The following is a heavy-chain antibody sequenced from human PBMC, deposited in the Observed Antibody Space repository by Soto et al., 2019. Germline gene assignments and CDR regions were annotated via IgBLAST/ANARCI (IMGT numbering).Heavy chain of an antibody. CDR1: GYGFTSYW. CDR2: IYPGDSDA. CDR3: ARPRSGSYRLDYYGMDV. Sequence: GESLKISCNGSGYGFTSYWIAWVRQMPGKGLEWMGIIYPGDSDARYSPSFQGQVTISADKSISTAYLQWSRLKASDTGMYYCARPRSGSYRLDYYGMDVWGQGTTVTV. J-gene: IGHJ6*02. V-gene: IGHV5-51*01. D-gene: IGHD3-10*01.